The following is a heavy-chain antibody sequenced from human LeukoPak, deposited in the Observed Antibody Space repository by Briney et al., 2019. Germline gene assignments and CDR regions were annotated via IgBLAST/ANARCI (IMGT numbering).Heavy chain of an antibody. Sequence: ASVKVSCKASGGTFSSYAISWVRQAPGQGLEWMGWISAYNGNTNYAQKLQGRVTMTTDTSTSTAYMELRSLRSDDTAVYYCARDKFGELSSVDYWGQGTLVTVSS. V-gene: IGHV1-18*01. CDR1: GGTFSSYA. CDR3: ARDKFGELSSVDY. J-gene: IGHJ4*02. D-gene: IGHD3-10*01. CDR2: ISAYNGNT.